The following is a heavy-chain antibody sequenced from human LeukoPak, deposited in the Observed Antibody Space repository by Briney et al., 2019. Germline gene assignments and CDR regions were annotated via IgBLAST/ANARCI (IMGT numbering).Heavy chain of an antibody. CDR2: IYYSGST. D-gene: IGHD3-22*01. Sequence: SETLPLTCTVSGGSISSYYWSWIRQPPGKGLEWIGYIYYSGSTNYNPSLKSRVTISVDTSKNQFSLKLSSVTAADTAVYYCARHYYDSSGYYGEFDYWGQGTLVTVSS. CDR1: GGSISSYY. CDR3: ARHYYDSSGYYGEFDY. J-gene: IGHJ4*02. V-gene: IGHV4-59*01.